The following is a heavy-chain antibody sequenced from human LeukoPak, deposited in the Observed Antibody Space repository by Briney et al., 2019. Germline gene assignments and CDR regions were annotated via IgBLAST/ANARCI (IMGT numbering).Heavy chain of an antibody. CDR2: INPNSGDT. CDR1: GYTFTGYY. CDR3: ARDGGIHDFWSGYYIGYWFDL. J-gene: IGHJ5*02. Sequence: GASVKVSCKASGYTFTGYYMHWVRQAPGQGLEWMGWINPNSGDTNYAQKFQGRVTMTRDTSISTAYMEVTRLRSDDTAVYYCARDGGIHDFWSGYYIGYWFDLWGQGTLVTVSS. D-gene: IGHD3-3*01. V-gene: IGHV1-2*02.